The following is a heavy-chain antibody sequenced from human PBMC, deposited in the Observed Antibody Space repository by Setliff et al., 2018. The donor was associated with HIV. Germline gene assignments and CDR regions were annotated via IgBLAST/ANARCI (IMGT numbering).Heavy chain of an antibody. CDR3: ARQGLTMNRGVPAPILYYFDY. D-gene: IGHD3-10*01. CDR2: MYYRGTT. Sequence: SETLSLTCTVSGGSIVSSSYYWGWIRQPPGKGLEWIGTMYYRGTTYNNPSLKSRVTFSADTSKNQFSLNLNSVTATDTAVCYCARQGLTMNRGVPAPILYYFDYWGPGILVTVS. J-gene: IGHJ4*02. V-gene: IGHV4-39*01. CDR1: GGSIVSSSYY.